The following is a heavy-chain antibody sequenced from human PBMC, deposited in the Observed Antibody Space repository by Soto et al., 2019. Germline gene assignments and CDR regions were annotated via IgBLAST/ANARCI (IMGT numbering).Heavy chain of an antibody. CDR3: AKDMGVAVAGSAGFDS. D-gene: IGHD6-19*01. V-gene: IGHV3-30*18. Sequence: GGSLRLSCVASGFTFSNYVMHGVRQATGKGLEWVAVASYDGRNKYSADSVRGRFTISRDNSKNTVYLQLDRLRTEDTAVFYCAKDMGVAVAGSAGFDSWGQGTLVTVSS. J-gene: IGHJ4*02. CDR1: GFTFSNYV. CDR2: ASYDGRNK.